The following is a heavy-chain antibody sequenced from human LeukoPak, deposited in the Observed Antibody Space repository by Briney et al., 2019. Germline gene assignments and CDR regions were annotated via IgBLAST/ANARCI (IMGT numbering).Heavy chain of an antibody. CDR1: GFTFSNYW. CDR2: IKKDGSEN. Sequence: GGSLRLSCAASGFTFSNYWMSRVRQAPGKGLEWVANIKKDGSENYYVDSVKGRFTISRDNAKNSLYLQMNSLRAEDTAVYYCARSAGVDYWGQGTLVTVSS. CDR3: ARSAGVDY. V-gene: IGHV3-7*01. D-gene: IGHD3-10*01. J-gene: IGHJ4*02.